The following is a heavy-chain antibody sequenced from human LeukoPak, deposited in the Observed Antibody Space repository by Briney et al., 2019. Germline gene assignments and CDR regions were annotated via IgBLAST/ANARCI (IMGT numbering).Heavy chain of an antibody. CDR1: GFTVSSNY. CDR2: IYSGGST. V-gene: IGHV3-53*01. J-gene: IGHJ6*03. CDR3: ARELRWFGELGYMDV. D-gene: IGHD3-10*01. Sequence: GGSLRLSCAASGFTVSSNYMSWVRQAPGKGLEWVSVIYSGGSTYYADSVKGRFTISRDNSKNTLYLQMNSLRAEDTAVYYRARELRWFGELGYMDVWGKGTTVTISS.